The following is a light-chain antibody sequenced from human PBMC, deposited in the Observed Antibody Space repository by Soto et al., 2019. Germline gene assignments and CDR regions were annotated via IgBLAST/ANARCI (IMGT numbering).Light chain of an antibody. CDR2: AAS. Sequence: DLQMTQSPSSLPASVGDRVTLTCRASQSISTYLNWYQQKPGKAPKLLIYAASSLQSGVPSRLSGSGSGTDFTLTIGSLQPEDFATYYCQQSYTIPYTFGQGTKLEIK. V-gene: IGKV1-39*01. CDR1: QSISTY. J-gene: IGKJ2*01. CDR3: QQSYTIPYT.